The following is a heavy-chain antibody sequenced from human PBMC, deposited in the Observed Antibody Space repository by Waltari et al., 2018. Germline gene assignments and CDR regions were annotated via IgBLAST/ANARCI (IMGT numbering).Heavy chain of an antibody. J-gene: IGHJ3*02. Sequence: QVQLVESGGGVVQPGRSLRLSCAASGFTFSSYGMHWVRQAPGKGLEWVAVIWYDGSNKYYADSVKGRFTMSRDNSKNTLYLQMNSLRAEDTAVYYGGRDVYGDYVGGGGGAFDIWGQGTMVTVSS. V-gene: IGHV3-33*01. D-gene: IGHD4-17*01. CDR1: GFTFSSYG. CDR2: IWYDGSNK. CDR3: GRDVYGDYVGGGGGAFDI.